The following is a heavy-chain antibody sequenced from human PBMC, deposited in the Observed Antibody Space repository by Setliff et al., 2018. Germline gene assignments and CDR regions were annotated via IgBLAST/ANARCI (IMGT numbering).Heavy chain of an antibody. CDR2: ISGYNGYT. CDR3: VREGVDSRSSTDYRYYMDV. J-gene: IGHJ6*03. V-gene: IGHV1-18*01. CDR1: GYTFAKYG. D-gene: IGHD3-22*01. Sequence: ASVKVSCKAFGYTFAKYGTSWVRQAPGQGLEWMGWISGYNGYTVYAQKLQGRVTLTTDTSTGTAYMEVRSLRSDDTAVYYCVREGVDSRSSTDYRYYMDVWGKGTTVTVSS.